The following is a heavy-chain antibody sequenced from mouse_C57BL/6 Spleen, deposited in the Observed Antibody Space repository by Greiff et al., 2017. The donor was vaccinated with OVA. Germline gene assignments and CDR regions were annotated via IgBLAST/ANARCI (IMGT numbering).Heavy chain of an antibody. CDR2: ISSGGDYI. D-gene: IGHD3-3*01. Sequence: EVKVVESGEGLVKPGGSLKLSCAASGFTFSSYAMSWVRQTPEKRLEWVAYISSGGDYIYYADTVKGRFTISRDNARNTLYLQMSSLKSEDTAMYYCTRDRGPFDYWGQGTTLTVSS. V-gene: IGHV5-9-1*02. J-gene: IGHJ2*01. CDR1: GFTFSSYA. CDR3: TRDRGPFDY.